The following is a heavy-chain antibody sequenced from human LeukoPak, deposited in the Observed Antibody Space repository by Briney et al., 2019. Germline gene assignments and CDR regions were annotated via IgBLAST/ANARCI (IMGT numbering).Heavy chain of an antibody. CDR3: AKDTNYDSSGYNDY. CDR2: ISGSGGST. D-gene: IGHD3-22*01. V-gene: IGHV3-23*01. CDR1: GFTFSSYA. Sequence: GGSLRLSCAASGFTFSSYAMSWVRQAPGKGLEWVSAISGSGGSTYYADSVKGRFTISRDNSKNTLYLQMNSLRAEDTALYYCAKDTNYDSSGYNDYWGQGTLVTVSS. J-gene: IGHJ4*02.